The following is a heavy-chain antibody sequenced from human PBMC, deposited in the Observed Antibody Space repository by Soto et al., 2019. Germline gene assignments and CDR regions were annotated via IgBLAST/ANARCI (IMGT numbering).Heavy chain of an antibody. V-gene: IGHV3-23*01. CDR1: RFIFSDYA. CDR3: AKDAVSYNGKGDCFDS. D-gene: IGHD1-26*01. J-gene: IGHJ5*01. Sequence: DVQLLESGGGLVQPGGSLTLSCAASRFIFSDYAMNWVRQAPGKGLEWVSSIGGGNTDRYYADSVTGRFIISRDNSKNTMYVEMNSLRDDDTAVYYCAKDAVSYNGKGDCFDSWGQGTLVTVSS. CDR2: IGGGNTDR.